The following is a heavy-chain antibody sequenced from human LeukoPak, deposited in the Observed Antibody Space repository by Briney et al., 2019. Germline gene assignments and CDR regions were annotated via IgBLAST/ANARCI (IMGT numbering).Heavy chain of an antibody. J-gene: IGHJ4*02. V-gene: IGHV3-7*01. D-gene: IGHD6-13*01. CDR2: INQDASAR. CDR3: ARDPGSSSFDL. Sequence: GGSLRLSCAASGFSFSTYWMSWVRQTPEKGLEFVANINQDASARNYMDSLKGRCTISRDNAKKSVHLEINSLRADDTAVYYCARDPGSSSFDLWGQGALVTVSS. CDR1: GFSFSTYW.